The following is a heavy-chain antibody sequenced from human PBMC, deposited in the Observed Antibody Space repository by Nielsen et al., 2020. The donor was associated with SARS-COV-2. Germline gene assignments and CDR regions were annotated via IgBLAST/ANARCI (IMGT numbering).Heavy chain of an antibody. D-gene: IGHD5-12*01. J-gene: IGHJ6*03. CDR3: ARDAPVDDSGYDYSYYYMDV. CDR2: ISTNNGNV. CDR1: DNTFTS. V-gene: IGHV1-18*01. Sequence: ASVKVSCKASDNTFTSITWVRQAPGQGLEWMGRISTNNGNVKYAQNLQGRVTMTTDTSTSTVYMELSSLRSEDTAVYYCARDAPVDDSGYDYSYYYMDVWGKGTTVTVSS.